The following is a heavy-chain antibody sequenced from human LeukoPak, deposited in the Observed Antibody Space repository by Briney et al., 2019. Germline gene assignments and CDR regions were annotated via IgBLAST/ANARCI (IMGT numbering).Heavy chain of an antibody. CDR2: IKQDGSDK. J-gene: IGHJ4*02. V-gene: IGHV3-7*01. CDR1: GFTFSNYW. Sequence: PGGSLRLSCAASGFTFSNYWMTWVRQSPGKGLEWVAIIKQDGSDKYYVDSVKGRFTISRDNAKNSLYLQMNSLRAEDTAVYYCARVGGWGQGTLVTVSS. CDR3: ARVGG. D-gene: IGHD3-16*01.